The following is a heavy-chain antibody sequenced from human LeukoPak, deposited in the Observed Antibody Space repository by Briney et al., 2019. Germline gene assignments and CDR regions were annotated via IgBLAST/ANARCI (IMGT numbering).Heavy chain of an antibody. J-gene: IGHJ5*02. CDR2: ITWNGADK. Sequence: PGGSLRLSCAASGFTFSSYAMSWVRQAPGKGLEWVSGITWNGADKGYADVLQGRFTISRDNAQKSLFLEMDNLRPQDTAIYYCTKELSLLEWSSGFDTWGQGTLVTVSS. CDR3: TKELSLLEWSSGFDT. D-gene: IGHD3-3*01. V-gene: IGHV3-9*01. CDR1: GFTFSSYA.